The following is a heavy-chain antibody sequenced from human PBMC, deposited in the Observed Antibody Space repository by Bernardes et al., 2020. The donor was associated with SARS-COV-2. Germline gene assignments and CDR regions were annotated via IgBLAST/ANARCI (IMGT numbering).Heavy chain of an antibody. D-gene: IGHD1-26*01. CDR1: GGSISSSNW. CDR3: ASLGAQRDKGAY. Sequence: SETLSLTCAVSGGSISSSNWWSWVRQPPGKGLEWIGEIYHSGSTNYNPSLKSRVTISVDKSKNQFSLKLSSVTAADTAVYYCASLGAQRDKGAYWGQGTLVTVSS. J-gene: IGHJ4*02. CDR2: IYHSGST. V-gene: IGHV4-4*02.